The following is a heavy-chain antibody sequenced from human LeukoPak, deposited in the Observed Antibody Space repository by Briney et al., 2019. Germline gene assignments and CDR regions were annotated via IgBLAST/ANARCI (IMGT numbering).Heavy chain of an antibody. J-gene: IGHJ6*03. CDR2: MNPNSGNT. CDR3: ARDEGYYYYMDV. V-gene: IGHV1-8*03. CDR1: GYTFTSYD. Sequence: ASVKVSCKASGYTFTSYDINWVRQATGQGLEWMGWMNPNSGNTGYAQKFQGRVTITRNTSISTAYMELSSLRSEDTAVHYCARDEGYYYYMDVWGKGTTVTVSS.